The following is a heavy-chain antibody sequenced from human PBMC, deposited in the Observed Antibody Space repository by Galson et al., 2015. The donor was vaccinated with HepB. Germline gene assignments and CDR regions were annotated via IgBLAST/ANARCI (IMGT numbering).Heavy chain of an antibody. CDR1: GFTFSTYW. D-gene: IGHD3-10*01. CDR2: INSDGGST. Sequence: SLRLSCAASGFTFSTYWMNWVRQAPGKGLVWVSHINSDGGSTSYADSVKGRFTISRDNAKNTLYLEMNNLRADGTAVYYCAGGEYYYSSGTYYVYWGQGTLVTVAS. CDR3: AGGEYYYSSGTYYVY. J-gene: IGHJ4*02. V-gene: IGHV3-74*01.